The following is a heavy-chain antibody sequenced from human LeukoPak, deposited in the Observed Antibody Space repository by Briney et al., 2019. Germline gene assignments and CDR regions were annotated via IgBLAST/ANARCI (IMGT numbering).Heavy chain of an antibody. Sequence: ASWRFSCRAFETPFTVYDPNGGRRATGQGLKGRGWMNPNSGNTGYAQKFQGRVTMTRNTSISTAYMELSSLRSEDTAVYYCARDPRGSTNYFDYWGQGTLVTVSS. V-gene: IGHV1-8*01. J-gene: IGHJ4*02. CDR2: MNPNSGNT. CDR3: ARDPRGSTNYFDY. D-gene: IGHD3-10*01. CDR1: ETPFTVYD.